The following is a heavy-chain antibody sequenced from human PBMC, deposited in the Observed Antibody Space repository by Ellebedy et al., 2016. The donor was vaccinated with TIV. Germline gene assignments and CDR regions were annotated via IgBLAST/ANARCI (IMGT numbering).Heavy chain of an antibody. V-gene: IGHV3-66*01. D-gene: IGHD2-21*01. J-gene: IGHJ4*02. CDR2: IYSSGGT. CDR1: GFSVSIHY. CDR3: AKDLGVNLIDVLTPHYFDY. Sequence: GGSLRLSXAASGFSVSIHYMTWVRQAPGKGLEWVSTIYSSGGTSHADAVKGRFTISRDNSKNTLSLQISSLRAGDTAVYYCAKDLGVNLIDVLTPHYFDYWGQGVLVTVSS.